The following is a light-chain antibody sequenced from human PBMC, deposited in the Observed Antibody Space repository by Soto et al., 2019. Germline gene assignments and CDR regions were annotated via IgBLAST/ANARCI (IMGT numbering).Light chain of an antibody. CDR3: SSYTTGGSYV. V-gene: IGLV2-14*01. CDR1: SRDVGGYNS. CDR2: DVS. Sequence: QSVLTQPASVSGSPGLSIAISCTVTSRDVGGYNSVSWYQQQPGKVPKLMIYDVSNRPSGVSNRFSGSKSGNTASLTISGLQAEDEGDYYCSSYTTGGSYVFGTGTKLTVL. J-gene: IGLJ1*01.